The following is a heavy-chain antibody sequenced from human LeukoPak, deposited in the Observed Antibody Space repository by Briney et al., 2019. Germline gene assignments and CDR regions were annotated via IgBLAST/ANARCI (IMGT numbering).Heavy chain of an antibody. J-gene: IGHJ5*02. Sequence: SVKVSCKASGGTFSSYAISWVRQAPGQGLEWMGGIIPIFGTANYAQKFQGRVTITADESTSTAYMELSSLRSEDTAVYYCARVQDTVTHVRGRTNNWFDPWGQGTLVTVSS. D-gene: IGHD4-17*01. CDR3: ARVQDTVTHVRGRTNNWFDP. CDR2: IIPIFGTA. CDR1: GGTFSSYA. V-gene: IGHV1-69*13.